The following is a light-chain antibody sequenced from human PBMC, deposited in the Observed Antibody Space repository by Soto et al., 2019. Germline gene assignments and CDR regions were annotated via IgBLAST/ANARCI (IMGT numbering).Light chain of an antibody. Sequence: DLPMTQSPSSLSASVGDSVTITCQATQDITNYLNWYQQKPGKAPKLLIYDASNLATGVPSRFSGSGSGTDFSFTISSLQPEDLATYYCQQYGNLPLTFGGGTKVEIK. J-gene: IGKJ4*01. CDR3: QQYGNLPLT. V-gene: IGKV1-33*01. CDR1: QDITNY. CDR2: DAS.